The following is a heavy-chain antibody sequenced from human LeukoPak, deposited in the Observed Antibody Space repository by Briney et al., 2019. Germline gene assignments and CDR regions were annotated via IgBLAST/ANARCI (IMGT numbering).Heavy chain of an antibody. CDR3: ARGLNWAAAGPYY. J-gene: IGHJ4*02. CDR2: IYHSGST. V-gene: IGHV4-30-2*01. D-gene: IGHD6-13*01. CDR1: GFTFSSYG. Sequence: LRLSCAASGFTFSSYGMHWVRQPPGKGLEWIGYIYHSGSTYYNPSLKSRVTISVDTSKNQFSLKLSSVTAADTAVYYCARGLNWAAAGPYYWGQGTLVTVSS.